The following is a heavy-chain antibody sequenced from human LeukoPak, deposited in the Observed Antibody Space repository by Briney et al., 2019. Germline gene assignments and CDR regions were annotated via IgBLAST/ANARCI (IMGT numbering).Heavy chain of an antibody. J-gene: IGHJ4*02. V-gene: IGHV4-38-2*02. D-gene: IGHD2-8*02. Sequence: SETLSLTCSVSSSPSGFHWAWIRQSPGKGLEWIGSVYDSGGSYYNPSLRRRVIISLDLSKSQFFLRLTSVTAADTAKYFCAGDSTGIIFDHWGQGILVIVSS. CDR3: AGDSTGIIFDH. CDR1: SSPSGFH. CDR2: VYDSGGS.